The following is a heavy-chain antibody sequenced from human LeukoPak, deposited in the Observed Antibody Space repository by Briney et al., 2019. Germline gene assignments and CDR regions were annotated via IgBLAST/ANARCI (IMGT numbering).Heavy chain of an antibody. V-gene: IGHV3-48*03. D-gene: IGHD6-6*01. J-gene: IGHJ6*02. CDR3: ARTNSRSSNYYDGMDV. CDR2: ISSSGSTI. Sequence: GGSLRLSCAASGFTFSSYEMNWVRQAPGKGLEWVSYISSSGSTIYYADSVKGRFTISRDNSKNSLYLQMNSLRAEDTAVYYCARTNSRSSNYYDGMDVWGQGTTVTVSS. CDR1: GFTFSSYE.